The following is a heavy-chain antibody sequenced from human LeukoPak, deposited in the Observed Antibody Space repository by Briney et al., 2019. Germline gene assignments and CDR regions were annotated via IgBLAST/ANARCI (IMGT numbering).Heavy chain of an antibody. CDR1: GFTFTSYC. V-gene: IGHV3-30*03. Sequence: GRSLRLACAPDGFTFTSYCMHWVRPAPGKGLEWEAVISYDGSNKYYADSVKGRFTISRDNSKNTLYLQMNSLRVADTAVYYCASDRVLGSGSLDNWGQGTLVTVSS. CDR2: ISYDGSNK. CDR3: ASDRVLGSGSLDN. J-gene: IGHJ4*02. D-gene: IGHD3-10*01.